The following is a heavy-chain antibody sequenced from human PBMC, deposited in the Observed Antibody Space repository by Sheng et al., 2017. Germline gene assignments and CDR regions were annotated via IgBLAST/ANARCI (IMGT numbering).Heavy chain of an antibody. D-gene: IGHD3-3*01. J-gene: IGHJ4*02. V-gene: IGHV3-48*03. CDR1: EFTFGSYE. CDR3: ARGTPRRGYSVYYFDY. Sequence: EMQLVESGGGLVQPGGSLRLSCAASEFTFGSYEMNWVRQAPGKGLEWISYISSSGTTVYYADSVKGRFTISRDNAKNSLYLQMDSLRGEDTAVYYCARGTPRRGYSVYYFDYWGQGTLVTVSS. CDR2: ISSSGTTV.